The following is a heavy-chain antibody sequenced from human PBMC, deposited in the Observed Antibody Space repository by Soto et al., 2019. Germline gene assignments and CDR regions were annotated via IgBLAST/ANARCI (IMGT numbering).Heavy chain of an antibody. J-gene: IGHJ3*02. V-gene: IGHV1-18*04. CDR3: ARDYYDSSGYYNDAFGI. CDR1: GYTFTSYG. Sequence: GASVKVSCKASGYTFTSYGISWVRQAPGQGLEWMGWISAYNGNTNYAQKLQGRVTMTTDTSTSTAYMELRSLRSDDTAVYYCARDYYDSSGYYNDAFGIWGQGTMVTVSS. CDR2: ISAYNGNT. D-gene: IGHD3-22*01.